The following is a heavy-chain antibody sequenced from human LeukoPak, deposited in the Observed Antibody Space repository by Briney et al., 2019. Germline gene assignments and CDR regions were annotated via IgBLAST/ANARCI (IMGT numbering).Heavy chain of an antibody. D-gene: IGHD4-17*01. CDR3: ARGGYYGDYFDY. V-gene: IGHV4-34*01. Sequence: SETLSLTCAVYGGSFSGYYWSWIRQPPGKGLEWIGEINHSGSTNYNPSLKSRVTISVDTSKNQFSLKLSPVTAADTAVYYCARGGYYGDYFDYWGQGTLVTVSS. CDR2: INHSGST. CDR1: GGSFSGYY. J-gene: IGHJ4*02.